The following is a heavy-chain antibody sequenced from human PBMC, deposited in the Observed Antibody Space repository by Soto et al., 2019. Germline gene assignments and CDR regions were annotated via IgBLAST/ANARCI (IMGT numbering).Heavy chain of an antibody. V-gene: IGHV5-51*01. Sequence: GESLKISCTASGYTFTNYWIGWVRQMPGKGLEWVGIVYPGDSDTRYSPSFQGQVTLSADKSISTAYLQWSSLKASDTATYYCAKTHYDSAQAESSFEIWGQGTMVTVSS. CDR3: AKTHYDSAQAESSFEI. D-gene: IGHD3-3*01. CDR2: VYPGDSDT. CDR1: GYTFTNYW. J-gene: IGHJ3*02.